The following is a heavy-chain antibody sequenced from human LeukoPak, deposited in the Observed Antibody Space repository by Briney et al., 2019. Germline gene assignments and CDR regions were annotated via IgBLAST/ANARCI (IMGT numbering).Heavy chain of an antibody. CDR1: GFTFDDYA. V-gene: IGHV3-43D*03. D-gene: IGHD1-26*01. Sequence: GGSLRLSCAASGFTFDDYAMHWVRQAPGKGLEWVSLISWDGGSTYYADSVKGRFTISRDNSKNSLYLQMNSLRAEDTALYYCAKDAGPRVGATREIYYYYYMDVWGKGTTVTVSS. CDR2: ISWDGGST. CDR3: AKDAGPRVGATREIYYYYYMDV. J-gene: IGHJ6*03.